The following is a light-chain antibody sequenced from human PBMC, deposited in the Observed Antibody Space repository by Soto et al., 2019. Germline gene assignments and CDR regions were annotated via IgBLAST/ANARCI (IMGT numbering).Light chain of an antibody. Sequence: EVVLTQSPATLSSSPGESVTLSCRASQNIDTYLAWYQQRPGQAPRLLIYDASYRAVGIPSRFSGSGSGTDFTLTISSLEPADFAIYHCQQRRNWPLTFGAGTKVEI. CDR2: DAS. CDR3: QQRRNWPLT. CDR1: QNIDTY. V-gene: IGKV3-11*01. J-gene: IGKJ4*01.